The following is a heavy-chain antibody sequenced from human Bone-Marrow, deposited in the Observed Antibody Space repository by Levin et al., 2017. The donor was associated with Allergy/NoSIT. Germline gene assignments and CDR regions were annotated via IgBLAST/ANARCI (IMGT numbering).Heavy chain of an antibody. CDR3: GRDGGFKVGGVWNAVDV. CDR2: ISYDGAHE. Sequence: GGSLRLSCAASGFTFSSNAMHWVRQAPGKGLEWLAVISYDGAHEYHADSVKGRFTISRDNSRNNLYLQMSSLSPEDTAVYHCGRDGGFKVGGVWNAVDVWGPGTTDTVAS. D-gene: IGHD3-16*01. CDR1: GFTFSSNA. V-gene: IGHV3-30-3*01. J-gene: IGHJ6*02.